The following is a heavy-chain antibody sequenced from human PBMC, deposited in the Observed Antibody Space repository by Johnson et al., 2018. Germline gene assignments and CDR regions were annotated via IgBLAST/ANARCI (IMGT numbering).Heavy chain of an antibody. CDR1: GFTFSSYG. Sequence: VQLLESGGGVVQPGRSLRLSCAASGFTFSSYGMHWVRQAPGKGLEWVAVISYDGSNKYYADSVKGRFTISRDNSKNTLYLQMNSLRAEDTAVYYCAKPKDGGNSLSFMDVWGKGTTVTVSS. D-gene: IGHD4-23*01. CDR2: ISYDGSNK. CDR3: AKPKDGGNSLSFMDV. J-gene: IGHJ6*03. V-gene: IGHV3-30*18.